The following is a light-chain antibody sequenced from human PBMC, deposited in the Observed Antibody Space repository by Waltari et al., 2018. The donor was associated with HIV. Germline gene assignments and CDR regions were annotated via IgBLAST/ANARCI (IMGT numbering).Light chain of an antibody. CDR3: AAYAGNNIVI. J-gene: IGLJ2*01. CDR1: SSDIGYFNY. CDR2: DVN. V-gene: IGLV2-8*01. Sequence: QSALTQPPSASGSPGQSVTVSCTGTSSDIGYFNYVSWYQQHPGKAPKLLIYDVNKRPSGVPDRFSASKSGATVSLTVSGLLAEDEADYYCAAYAGNNIVIFGGGTKVTV.